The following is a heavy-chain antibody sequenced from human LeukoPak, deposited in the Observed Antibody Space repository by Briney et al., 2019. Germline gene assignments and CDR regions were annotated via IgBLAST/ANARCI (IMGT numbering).Heavy chain of an antibody. J-gene: IGHJ4*02. CDR3: AAGADSSSWAYFDY. Sequence: GSLRLSCAASGFTFSSYSMNWVRQAPGKGLEWVSSISFSSSSIYYADSVKGRVTISRDNAKNSLFLQMNSLRDGDTAVYYCAAGADSSSWAYFDYWGQGTLVTVSS. D-gene: IGHD6-13*01. CDR1: GFTFSSYS. V-gene: IGHV3-21*01. CDR2: ISFSSSSI.